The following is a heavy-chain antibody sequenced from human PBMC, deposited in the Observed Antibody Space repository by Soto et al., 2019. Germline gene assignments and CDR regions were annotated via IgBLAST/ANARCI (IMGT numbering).Heavy chain of an antibody. Sequence: QVQLQESGPGLVKPSQTLSLTCTVSGGSISSGGYYWSWIRQHPGKGLEWIEYIYYSGSTYYNPSLKSQVTISVDTSKNQFSLKLSSVTAADTAVYYCAREEGGGYDHRWFDPWGQGTLVTVSS. CDR2: IYYSGST. J-gene: IGHJ5*02. CDR3: AREEGGGYDHRWFDP. D-gene: IGHD5-12*01. V-gene: IGHV4-31*01. CDR1: GGSISSGGYY.